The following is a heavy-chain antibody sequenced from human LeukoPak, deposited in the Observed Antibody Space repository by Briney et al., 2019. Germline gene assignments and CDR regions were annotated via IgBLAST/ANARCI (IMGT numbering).Heavy chain of an antibody. CDR3: ATPKGGSGSHRAPLEY. J-gene: IGHJ4*02. CDR2: ISGDGSNE. CDR1: GFTFSSYA. Sequence: GRSLRLSCAASGFTFSSYAMHWVRQAPGKGLEWVAIISGDGSNEYYADSVKGRFTISRDNSKNTLYLQMNSLRAEDTAVYYCATPKGGSGSHRAPLEYWGQGTLVTVST. V-gene: IGHV3-30-3*01. D-gene: IGHD3-10*01.